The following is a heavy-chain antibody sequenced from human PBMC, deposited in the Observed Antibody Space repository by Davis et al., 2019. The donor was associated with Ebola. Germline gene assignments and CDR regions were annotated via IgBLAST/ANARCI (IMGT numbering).Heavy chain of an antibody. CDR3: ARGYDFWSGYMN. CDR1: GFTFSNAW. CDR2: IKSKTDGGTT. V-gene: IGHV3-15*01. Sequence: PGGSLRLSCAASGFTFSNAWMSWVRQAPGKGLEWVGRIKSKTDGGTTDYAAPVKGRFTISRDNSKNTLYLQMNSLRAEDTAVYYCARGYDFWSGYMNWGQGTLVTVSS. D-gene: IGHD3-3*01. J-gene: IGHJ4*02.